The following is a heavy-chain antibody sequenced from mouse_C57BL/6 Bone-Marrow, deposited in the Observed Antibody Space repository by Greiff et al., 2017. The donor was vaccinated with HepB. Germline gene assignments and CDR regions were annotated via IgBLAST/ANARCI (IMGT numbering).Heavy chain of an antibody. CDR1: GYTFTSYG. J-gene: IGHJ2*01. CDR3: ALITAVVATEY. Sequence: VQLEQSGAELVRPGASVKLSCKASGYTFTSYGMRWVKQTTGQGLEWIGEIYPRSGNTSYNEKFKGKATLTADKSSSTAYMELRSLTSEDSAVYFCALITAVVATEYWGHGATLTVCS. V-gene: IGHV1-81*01. D-gene: IGHD1-1*01. CDR2: IYPRSGNT.